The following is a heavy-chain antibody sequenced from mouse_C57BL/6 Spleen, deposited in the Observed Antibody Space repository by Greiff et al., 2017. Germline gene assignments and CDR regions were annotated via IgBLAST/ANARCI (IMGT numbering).Heavy chain of an antibody. V-gene: IGHV1-50*01. Sequence: QVQLQQPGAELVKPGASVKMSCKASGYTFTSYWMQWVKQRPGKGLEWIGEIDPSDSYTNYNQKFKGKATVTVDTATSTAYMQRSSLTSEDSAVYYCARREGYSYYFDYWGQGTTRTVSS. D-gene: IGHD2-3*01. J-gene: IGHJ2*01. CDR3: ARREGYSYYFDY. CDR2: IDPSDSYT. CDR1: GYTFTSYW.